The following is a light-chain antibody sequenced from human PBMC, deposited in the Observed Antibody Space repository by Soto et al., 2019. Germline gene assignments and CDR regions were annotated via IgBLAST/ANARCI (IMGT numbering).Light chain of an antibody. CDR1: QSISSW. CDR3: QRFRA. V-gene: IGKV1-5*01. Sequence: DIQMTQSPSTLSASVGDRVTITCRASQSISSWLAWYQQKPGKAPKLLIYDASSLESGVPSRFSGSGSGTEFTLTISSLQPDDFAPYYCQRFRACGPGTKVDIK. J-gene: IGKJ3*01. CDR2: DAS.